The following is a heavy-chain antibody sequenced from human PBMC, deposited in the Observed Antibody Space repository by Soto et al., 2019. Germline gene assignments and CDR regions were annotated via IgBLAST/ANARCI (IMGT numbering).Heavy chain of an antibody. Sequence: SETLSLTCTVSGGSISSGDSYRSWNRKPPGKGLEWIGYIYYSGSTYYNPSLKSRVTISVDTSKNQFSLKLSSVTAADTAVYYCARVSELRGFCDYWGQGTLVTVSS. D-gene: IGHD1-7*01. CDR1: GGSISSGDSY. CDR2: IYYSGST. V-gene: IGHV4-30-4*01. J-gene: IGHJ4*02. CDR3: ARVSELRGFCDY.